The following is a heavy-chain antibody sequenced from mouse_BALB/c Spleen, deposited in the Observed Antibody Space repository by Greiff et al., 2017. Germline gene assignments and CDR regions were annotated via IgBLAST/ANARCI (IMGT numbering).Heavy chain of an antibody. V-gene: IGHV14-1*02. CDR1: GFNIKDYY. D-gene: IGHD2-12*01. Sequence: EVKLQESGAELVRPGALVKLSCKASGFNIKDYYMHWVKQRPEQGLEWIGWIDPENGNTIYDPKFQGKASITADTSSNTAYLQLSSLTSEDTAVYYCARAGDSYYGNAMDYWGQGTSVTVSS. CDR2: IDPENGNT. J-gene: IGHJ4*01. CDR3: ARAGDSYYGNAMDY.